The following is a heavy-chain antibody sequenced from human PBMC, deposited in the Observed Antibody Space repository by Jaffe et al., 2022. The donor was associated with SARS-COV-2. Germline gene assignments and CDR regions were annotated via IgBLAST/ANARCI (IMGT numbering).Heavy chain of an antibody. J-gene: IGHJ6*02. CDR2: IRSKAYGGTT. D-gene: IGHD2-2*01. Sequence: EVQLVESGGGLVQPGRSLRLSCTASGFTFGDYAMSWVRQAPGKGLEWVGFIRSKAYGGTTEYAASVKGRFTISRDDSKSIAYLQMNSLKTEDTAVYYCRLWEYQPLANADRYGMDVWGQGTTVTVSS. CDR3: RLWEYQPLANADRYGMDV. CDR1: GFTFGDYA. V-gene: IGHV3-49*04.